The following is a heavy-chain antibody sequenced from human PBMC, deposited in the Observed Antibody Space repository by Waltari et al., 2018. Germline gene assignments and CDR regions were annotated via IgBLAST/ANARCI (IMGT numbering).Heavy chain of an antibody. CDR3: ARVRVTLTMIVVVTSYYFDY. V-gene: IGHV4-34*01. J-gene: IGHJ4*02. CDR1: GGSFSGYY. CDR2: INHSGST. Sequence: QVQLQQWGAGLLKPSETLSLTCAVYGGSFSGYYWGWIRQPPGQGMEWIGEINHSGSTNYNPSLKSRVTISVDTSKNQFSLKLSSVTAADTAVYYCARVRVTLTMIVVVTSYYFDYWGQGTLVTVSS. D-gene: IGHD3-22*01.